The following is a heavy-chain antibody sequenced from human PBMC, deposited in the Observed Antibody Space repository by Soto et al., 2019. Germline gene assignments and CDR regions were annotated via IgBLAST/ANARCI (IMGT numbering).Heavy chain of an antibody. CDR3: TRLPPEWFRTTPFDF. D-gene: IGHD2-8*01. CDR1: GFRFSDYA. Sequence: LRLSCTGFGFRFSDYAVTWVRQTPGKGLEWVGFIASKTYGATREYAASVKGRFIISRDDPKSIAYLQMNGLKIEDTAVYFCTRLPPEWFRTTPFDFWGQGTRVTVSS. J-gene: IGHJ3*01. CDR2: IASKTYGATR. V-gene: IGHV3-49*04.